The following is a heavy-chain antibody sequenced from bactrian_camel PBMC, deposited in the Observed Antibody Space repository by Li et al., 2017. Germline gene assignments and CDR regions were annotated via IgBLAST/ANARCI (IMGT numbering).Heavy chain of an antibody. D-gene: IGHD3*01. CDR2: ISKGGHNI. J-gene: IGHJ4*01. CDR3: KTVFSGGDYDECFSD. CDR1: GFTFSSYA. V-gene: IGHV3S31*01. Sequence: VQLVESGGGLVQPGGSLRLSCAASGFTFSSYAMSWVRQAPGKALEWVSTISKGGHNIYYTESVRGRFTISRDNAKNTLYLQLNSLKTEDAAMYFCKTVFSGGDYDECFSDWGQGTQVTVS.